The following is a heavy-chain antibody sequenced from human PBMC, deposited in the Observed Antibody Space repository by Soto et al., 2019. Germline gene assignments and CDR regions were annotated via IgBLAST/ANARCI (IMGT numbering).Heavy chain of an antibody. CDR1: GGSISSTNW. D-gene: IGHD3-3*01. J-gene: IGHJ6*02. V-gene: IGHV4-4*03. CDR3: ARRTYDGLDV. Sequence: QVQLQESGPGLVKPPGTLSLTCAVFGGSISSTNWWTWVRQPPGKGLEWIGEIYHSGSTNYNPSRKSRVAISVDKSKIQFSLQLSFVTAADPAVYYCARRTYDGLDVWGQGTTVTVSS. CDR2: IYHSGST.